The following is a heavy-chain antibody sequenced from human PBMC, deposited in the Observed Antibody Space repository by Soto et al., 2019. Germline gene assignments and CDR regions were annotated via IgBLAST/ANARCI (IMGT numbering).Heavy chain of an antibody. J-gene: IGHJ4*02. CDR1: GGSIRSNKW. V-gene: IGHV4-4*02. CDR2: IYHSGTT. CDR3: ARWGDWMQQVL. Sequence: QVQLQESGPGLVKPSETLSLTCGVSGGSIRSNKWWSWVRQPPGEGLEWIGEIYHSGTTNYNPSLKSXXTXSXXKSKNQFSLKLTSVTAADTAVYYCARWGDWMQQVLWGQGTLVTVSS. D-gene: IGHD5-18*01.